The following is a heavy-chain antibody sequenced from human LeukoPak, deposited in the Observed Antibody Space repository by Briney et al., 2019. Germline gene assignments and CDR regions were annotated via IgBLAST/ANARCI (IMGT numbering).Heavy chain of an antibody. CDR1: GFSLSTSAMR. D-gene: IGHD1-26*01. V-gene: IGHV2-70*04. CDR3: ARSSGSFLIDY. J-gene: IGHJ4*02. Sequence: SGPTLVNPTQTLTLTCSFSGFSLSTSAMRVSWIRQPPGKALEWLARIDWDDDKFYNTSLQTRLTISRDTSKNQAVLTMTNMDPVDTATYYCARSSGSFLIDYWGQGTLVTVSS. CDR2: IDWDDDK.